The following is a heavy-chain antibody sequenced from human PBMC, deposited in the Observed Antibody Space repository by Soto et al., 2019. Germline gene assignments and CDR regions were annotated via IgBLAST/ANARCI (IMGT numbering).Heavy chain of an antibody. CDR2: ISYDGSNK. J-gene: IGHJ5*02. V-gene: IGHV3-30*18. CDR3: AKPVVPAAMGDWFDP. CDR1: GFTFSSYG. D-gene: IGHD2-2*01. Sequence: GGSLRLSCAASGFTFSSYGMHWVRQAPGKGLEWVAVISYDGSNKYYADSVKGRFTISRDNSKNTLYLQMNSLRAEDTAVYYCAKPVVPAAMGDWFDPWGQGTLVTDSS.